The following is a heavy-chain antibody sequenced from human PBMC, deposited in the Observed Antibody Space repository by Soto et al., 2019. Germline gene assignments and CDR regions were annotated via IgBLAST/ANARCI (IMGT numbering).Heavy chain of an antibody. J-gene: IGHJ4*02. CDR3: ASEWCSRTSCYGVDY. V-gene: IGHV1-18*01. D-gene: IGHD2-2*01. Sequence: ASVKVSCKASGYTLTDYVISWVRQAPGQGLEWMGWINIKNGNTNYAQKFQGRVTMTTDTCTNTAHMELRSLRSDDTAVYYCASEWCSRTSCYGVDYWGQGTPVTVSS. CDR2: INIKNGNT. CDR1: GYTLTDYV.